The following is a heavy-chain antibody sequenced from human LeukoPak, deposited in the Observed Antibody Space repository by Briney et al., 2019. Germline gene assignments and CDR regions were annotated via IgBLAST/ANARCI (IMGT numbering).Heavy chain of an antibody. Sequence: SVKVSCKASGGTFSSYAISWVRQAPGQGLEWMGRIIPILGIANYAQKFQGRVTITADKSTSTAYMELSSLRSEDTAVYYCARESITIFGVVIDYWGQGTLATVSS. CDR1: GGTFSSYA. J-gene: IGHJ4*02. CDR2: IIPILGIA. V-gene: IGHV1-69*04. CDR3: ARESITIFGVVIDY. D-gene: IGHD3-3*01.